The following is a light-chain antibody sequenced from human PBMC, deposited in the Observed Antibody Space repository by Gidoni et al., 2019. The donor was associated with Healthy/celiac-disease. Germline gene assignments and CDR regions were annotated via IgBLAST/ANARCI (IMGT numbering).Light chain of an antibody. V-gene: IGKV2-28*01. J-gene: IGKJ5*01. CDR1: QSLLHSNGYNY. CDR2: LGS. Sequence: DIVMTQSPLSLPVTPGEPASISCRSSQSLLHSNGYNYLDWYLQKPGQSPQLQIYLGSNRASGVPDRFSGSGSGTDFTLKISRVEAEDVGVYYCMQALQTITFGQGTRLEIK. CDR3: MQALQTIT.